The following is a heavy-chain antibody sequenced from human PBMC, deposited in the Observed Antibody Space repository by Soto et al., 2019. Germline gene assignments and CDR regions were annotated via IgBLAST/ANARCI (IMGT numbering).Heavy chain of an antibody. CDR2: ISSGGSTI. CDR3: ARAGSILEVAGTDYFDY. CDR1: GFTFSSYE. V-gene: IGHV3-48*03. D-gene: IGHD6-19*01. J-gene: IGHJ4*02. Sequence: GRSLRLSCAASGFTFSSYEMNWVRQAPGKGLEWVSYISSGGSTIYYADSVKGRFTISRDNDKNSLYLQMNSLRAEDTAVYYCARAGSILEVAGTDYFDYWGQGT.